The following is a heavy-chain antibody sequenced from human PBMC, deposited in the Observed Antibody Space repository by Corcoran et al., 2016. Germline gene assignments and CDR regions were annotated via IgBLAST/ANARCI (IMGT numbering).Heavy chain of an antibody. V-gene: IGHV4-59*01. J-gene: IGHJ6*04. CDR1: GGSISRYY. Sequence: QVQLQESGPGLVKPSETLSLTCTVSGGSISRYYWSWIRQPPGKGLVWIGYIHYSGSTTYNPSLRSRVTISVDTSKNQFSLQLRSVTAADTAVYYCARDNVDYYYYGMDVWGKGTTVTVSS. CDR2: IHYSGST. CDR3: ARDNVDYYYYGMDV. D-gene: IGHD3-16*01.